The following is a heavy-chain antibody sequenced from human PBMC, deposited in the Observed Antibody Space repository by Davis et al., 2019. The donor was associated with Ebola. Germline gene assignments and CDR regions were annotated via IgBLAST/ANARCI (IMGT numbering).Heavy chain of an antibody. D-gene: IGHD2-21*02. CDR1: GFTFSSYA. V-gene: IGHV3-30*14. J-gene: IGHJ4*02. CDR3: ARDSDDYCFDY. CDR2: ISYDGSNK. Sequence: GGSLRLSCAASGFTFSSYAMHWVRQAPGKGLEWVAVISYDGSNKYYADSVKGRFTISRDNSKNTLYLQMNSLRAEDTAVYYCARDSDDYCFDYWGQGTLVTVSS.